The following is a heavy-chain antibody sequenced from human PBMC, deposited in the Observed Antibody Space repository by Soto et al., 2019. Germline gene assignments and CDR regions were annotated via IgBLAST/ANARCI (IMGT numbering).Heavy chain of an antibody. CDR2: INAGNGNT. D-gene: IGHD1-1*01. V-gene: IGHV1-3*01. CDR3: ARDLPNQLPAHAFDI. Sequence: WASVKVSCKASGYTFTSYAMHWVRQAPGQRLEWMGWINAGNGNTKYSQKFQGRVTITRDTSASTAYMELSSLRSEDTAVYYCARDLPNQLPAHAFDIWGQGTMVTVSS. CDR1: GYTFTSYA. J-gene: IGHJ3*02.